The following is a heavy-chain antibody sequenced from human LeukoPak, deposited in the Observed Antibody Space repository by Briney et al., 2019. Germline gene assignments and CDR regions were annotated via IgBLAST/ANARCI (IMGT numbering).Heavy chain of an antibody. Sequence: SQTLSLTCTVSVGSISSGDYYCSWIRLRPGEGLVWFGYIYYSGSTYYNPSLKSRVTISVDTSKNQFSLQLSSAAAADTAVYYCARVTAIVPAAMTGYYFDYWGQGTLVTVSS. CDR1: VGSISSGDYY. CDR3: ARVTAIVPAAMTGYYFDY. D-gene: IGHD2-2*01. CDR2: IYYSGST. V-gene: IGHV4-31*03. J-gene: IGHJ4*02.